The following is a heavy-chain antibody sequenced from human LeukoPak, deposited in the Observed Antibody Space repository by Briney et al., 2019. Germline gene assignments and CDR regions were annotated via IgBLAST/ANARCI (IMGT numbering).Heavy chain of an antibody. V-gene: IGHV4-39*02. Sequence: SETLSLTCTISGGFISSSSYYWGWIRQPPGKGLAWIGDIYYTGSTYYNASLKSRVSISIDTSNNHFSLKLSSVTAAGTALYYCAMRRYYDSTGYLDWGLGTLVTVSS. J-gene: IGHJ1*01. CDR2: IYYTGST. CDR3: AMRRYYDSTGYLD. CDR1: GGFISSSSYY. D-gene: IGHD3-22*01.